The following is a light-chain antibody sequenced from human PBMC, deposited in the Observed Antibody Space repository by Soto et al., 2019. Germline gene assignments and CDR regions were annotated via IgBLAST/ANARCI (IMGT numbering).Light chain of an antibody. J-gene: IGKJ1*01. CDR2: GAS. CDR1: QSVNSNY. Sequence: EIVLMQSPGTLSLSPGERATLSCRASQSVNSNYLAWYQQKPGQGPRLLMYGASSRATGIPDRFSGSGSGTDFTLTISRLEPEDFAVYYWQQYDNSPRTFGQGTKVEIK. CDR3: QQYDNSPRT. V-gene: IGKV3-20*01.